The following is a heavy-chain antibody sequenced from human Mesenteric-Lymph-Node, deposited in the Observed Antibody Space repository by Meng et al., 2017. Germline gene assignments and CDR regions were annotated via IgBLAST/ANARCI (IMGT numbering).Heavy chain of an antibody. D-gene: IGHD6-19*01. CDR3: ARDYLDSSGWYSIQH. Sequence: GESLKISCAASGFTFSSYAMSWVRQAPGKGLEWVSVIYSGGSTYYADSVKGRFTISRHNSKNTLYLQMNSLRAEDTAVYYCARDYLDSSGWYSIQHWGQGTLVTVSS. CDR2: IYSGGST. V-gene: IGHV3-53*04. J-gene: IGHJ1*01. CDR1: GFTFSSYA.